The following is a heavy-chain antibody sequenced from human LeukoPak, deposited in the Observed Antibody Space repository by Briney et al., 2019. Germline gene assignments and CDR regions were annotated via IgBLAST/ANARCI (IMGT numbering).Heavy chain of an antibody. J-gene: IGHJ4*02. CDR3: AKDLITVAGNRFDY. CDR1: GFPFSSYA. Sequence: GGSPRLSCAASGFPFSSYAMSWVRQAPGKGLEWVSTISSSGGSTYYADSVRGRFTISRDNSKNTLYLQVNSLRAEDTAVYYCAKDLITVAGNRFDYWGQGTLVTVSS. D-gene: IGHD6-19*01. CDR2: ISSSGGST. V-gene: IGHV3-23*01.